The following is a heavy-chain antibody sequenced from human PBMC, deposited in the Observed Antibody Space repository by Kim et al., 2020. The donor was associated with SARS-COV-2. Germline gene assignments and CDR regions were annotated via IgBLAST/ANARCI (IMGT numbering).Heavy chain of an antibody. Sequence: GGSLRLSCAASGYTFSSYGMHWVRQAPGKGLEWVAVIWYDGSNKYYADSVKGRFTISRDNSKNTLYLQMNSLRAEDTAVYYCARDLTVGRASIAARFGGMDVWGQGTTVTVSS. V-gene: IGHV3-33*01. CDR3: ARDLTVGRASIAARFGGMDV. CDR2: IWYDGSNK. J-gene: IGHJ6*02. CDR1: GYTFSSYG. D-gene: IGHD6-6*01.